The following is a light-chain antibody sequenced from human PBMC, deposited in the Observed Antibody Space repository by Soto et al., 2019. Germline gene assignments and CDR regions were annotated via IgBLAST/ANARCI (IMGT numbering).Light chain of an antibody. V-gene: IGKV3D-15*01. CDR1: QSVNSN. CDR3: QQYNDWPPWT. Sequence: EVVLTQSPATLSVSPGERASLSCRASQSVNSNLAWYQQKPGQAPRLLIYDATTRATDIPARFSGTGSATEFTLTISSLQSEDSAVYCCQQYNDWPPWTFGHGTKVEIK. J-gene: IGKJ1*01. CDR2: DAT.